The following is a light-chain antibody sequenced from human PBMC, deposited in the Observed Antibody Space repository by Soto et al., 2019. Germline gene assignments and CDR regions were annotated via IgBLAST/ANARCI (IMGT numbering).Light chain of an antibody. CDR1: SSNIGSNY. J-gene: IGLJ2*01. Sequence: QSVLTQPPSASGTPGQRVTISCSGSSSNIGSNYVYWYQQLPGTAPKLLIYRNNQRPSGVPDRFSGSKSGTSASLAISGLRSEDEADYYCAAWVDSLSGLVFCGGTKLTVL. CDR3: AAWVDSLSGLV. V-gene: IGLV1-47*01. CDR2: RNN.